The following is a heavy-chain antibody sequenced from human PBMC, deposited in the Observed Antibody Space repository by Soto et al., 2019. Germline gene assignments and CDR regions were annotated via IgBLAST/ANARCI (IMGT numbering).Heavy chain of an antibody. Sequence: ASVKVSCKASGYTFTSYGISWVRQAPGQGLEWMGWISAYNGNTNYAQKLQGRVTMTTDTSTSTAYMELRSLRSDDTAVYYCARGSSYDSSGGNAFDIWGQGTMVTVS. CDR3: ARGSSYDSSGGNAFDI. CDR1: GYTFTSYG. D-gene: IGHD3-22*01. CDR2: ISAYNGNT. V-gene: IGHV1-18*01. J-gene: IGHJ3*02.